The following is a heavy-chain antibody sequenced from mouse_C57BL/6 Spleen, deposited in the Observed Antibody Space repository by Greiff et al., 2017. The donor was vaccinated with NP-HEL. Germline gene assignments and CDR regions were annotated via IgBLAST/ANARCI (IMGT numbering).Heavy chain of an antibody. CDR1: GYAFSSSW. CDR3: ARGYYGSGYFDV. D-gene: IGHD1-1*01. CDR2: IYPGDGDT. J-gene: IGHJ1*03. Sequence: VQLQQSGPELVKPGASVKISCKASGYAFSSSWLNWVQQRPGKGLEWIGRIYPGDGDTNYNGKFQGKATLTTDKSYSTAYMQLSSLTSEDSAVYCCARGYYGSGYFDVWGTGTTVTVSS. V-gene: IGHV1-82*01.